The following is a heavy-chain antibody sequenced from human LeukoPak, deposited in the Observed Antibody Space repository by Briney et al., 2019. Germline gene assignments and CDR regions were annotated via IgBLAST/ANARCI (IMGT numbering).Heavy chain of an antibody. CDR1: GFTFSSYW. D-gene: IGHD4-23*01. CDR2: IKQGGSEI. CDR3: ARADYGGNLFFDY. J-gene: IGHJ4*02. V-gene: IGHV3-7*04. Sequence: GGSLRLSCAASGFTFSSYWMNWVRQAPGKGLEWVANIKQGGSEINYVDSVKGRFTISRGNAKNSLFLQMNSLRVEDTAVYYCARADYGGNLFFDYWGQGTLVTVSS.